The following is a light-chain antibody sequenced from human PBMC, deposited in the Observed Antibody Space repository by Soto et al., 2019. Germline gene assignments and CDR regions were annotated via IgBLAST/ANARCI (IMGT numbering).Light chain of an antibody. V-gene: IGKV3-11*01. J-gene: IGKJ4*01. CDR3: QQRTDWPT. CDR2: DTS. Sequence: EIVLTQSPGPLSLSPGESATLSCRASQSVSHFLAWYQQKPGQAPRLLIYDTSSRATGIPGRFSGSGSGTDFTLTIDSLEPEDSAVYYCQQRTDWPTFGGGTKVEI. CDR1: QSVSHF.